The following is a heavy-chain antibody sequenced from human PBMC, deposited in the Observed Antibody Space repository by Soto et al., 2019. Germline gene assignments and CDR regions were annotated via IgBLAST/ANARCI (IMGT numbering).Heavy chain of an antibody. CDR1: GDSVSSNSAA. CDR2: TYYRSKWYN. CDR3: ARDPVGGGAFDI. V-gene: IGHV6-1*01. J-gene: IGHJ3*02. Sequence: SQTLSLTCAISGDSVSSNSAAWNWIRQSPSRGLEWLGRTYYRSKWYNDYTVSVKSRITINPDTSKNQISLQLNSVTPEETTMYYCARDPVGGGAFDIWGQGTMVTVSS. D-gene: IGHD1-26*01.